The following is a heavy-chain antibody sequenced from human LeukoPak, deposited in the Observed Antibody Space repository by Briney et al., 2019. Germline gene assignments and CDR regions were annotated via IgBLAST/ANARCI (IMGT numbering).Heavy chain of an antibody. V-gene: IGHV3-48*01. D-gene: IGHD4-11*01. CDR3: ARDDTVTSHFDY. CDR2: ISSSSSNI. J-gene: IGHJ4*02. Sequence: GGSLRLSCAASGFSFSSYAMSWVRQAPGKGLEWVSYISSSSSNIFYADSVKGRFTISRDNAKNSLYLQMNSLRAEDTAVYYCARDDTVTSHFDYWGQGTLVTVSS. CDR1: GFSFSSYA.